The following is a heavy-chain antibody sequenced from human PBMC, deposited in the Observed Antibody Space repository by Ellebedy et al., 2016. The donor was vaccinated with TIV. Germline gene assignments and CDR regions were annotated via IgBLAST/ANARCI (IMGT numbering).Heavy chain of an antibody. Sequence: ASVKVSCXASGYTFTSYDINWVRQATGQGLEWMGWMNPNSGNTGYAQKFQGRVTMTRNTSISTAYMELRSLRSDDTAVYYCARDGYSSSSFDYWGQGTLVTVSS. CDR2: MNPNSGNT. CDR1: GYTFTSYD. J-gene: IGHJ4*02. CDR3: ARDGYSSSSFDY. V-gene: IGHV1-8*01. D-gene: IGHD6-6*01.